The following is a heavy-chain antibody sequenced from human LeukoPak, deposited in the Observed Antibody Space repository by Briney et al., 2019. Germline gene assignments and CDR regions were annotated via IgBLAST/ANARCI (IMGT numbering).Heavy chain of an antibody. D-gene: IGHD5-12*01. J-gene: IGHJ4*02. CDR3: AREVPYDAAFDY. CDR2: IIPIFGTA. Sequence: SVKVSCKASGGTFSSYAISWVRQAPGQGLEWMGGIIPIFGTANYAQKFQGRVTITADESTSAAYMELSSLRSEDTAVYYCAREVPYDAAFDYWGQGTLVTVSS. V-gene: IGHV1-69*13. CDR1: GGTFSSYA.